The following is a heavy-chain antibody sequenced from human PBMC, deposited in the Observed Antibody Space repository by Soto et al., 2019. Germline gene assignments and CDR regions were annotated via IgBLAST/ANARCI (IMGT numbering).Heavy chain of an antibody. CDR2: IYHTGST. Sequence: QVQLQESGPGLVQPSQTLSLTCSVSGDPVSSGSYYWTWVRQPPVKGLEWIGYIYHTGSTYYNPSLQSPLIMSIDTSKNQFSLHLYSVTAADTAVYFCAAKLGTTHYFDFWGQGSLVAVSS. J-gene: IGHJ4*02. V-gene: IGHV4-31*01. CDR1: GDPVSSGSYY. CDR3: AAKLGTTHYFDF. D-gene: IGHD7-27*01.